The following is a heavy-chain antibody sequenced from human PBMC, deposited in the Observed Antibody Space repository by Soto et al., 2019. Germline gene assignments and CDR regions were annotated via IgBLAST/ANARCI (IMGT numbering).Heavy chain of an antibody. CDR1: GFTVSSHY. J-gene: IGHJ3*01. V-gene: IGHV3-53*01. D-gene: IGHD4-17*01. Sequence: PGGSLRLSCAASGFTVSSHYMSWVRQTPGKGLEWVSILYASDSTFYADSMEGRFTISRDNSKNTVYLQLNSLRAEDTAVYYCATTVTRLIAFDVWGQGTMVTVSS. CDR3: ATTVTRLIAFDV. CDR2: LYASDST.